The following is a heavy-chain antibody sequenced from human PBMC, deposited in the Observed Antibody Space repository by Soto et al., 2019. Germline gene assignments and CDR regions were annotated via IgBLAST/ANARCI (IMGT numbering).Heavy chain of an antibody. CDR2: MSGSGGST. D-gene: IGHD6-13*01. Sequence: EVQLLESGGGLVQHGGSLRLSCAASGFTFSSYAMSWVRQAPGKGLEWVSAMSGSGGSTYYADYVKGRFTISRDNSKKTLYLQRNSLRAEDTAVYYCAKDQGYGSSWYDEYYYYGMDVWCQGTTVTVSS. V-gene: IGHV3-23*01. CDR1: GFTFSSYA. CDR3: AKDQGYGSSWYDEYYYYGMDV. J-gene: IGHJ6*02.